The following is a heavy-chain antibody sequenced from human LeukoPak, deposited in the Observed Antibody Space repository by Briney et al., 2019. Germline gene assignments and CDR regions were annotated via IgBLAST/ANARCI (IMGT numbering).Heavy chain of an antibody. J-gene: IGHJ5*02. V-gene: IGHV7-4-1*02. CDR2: INTNTGSP. D-gene: IGHD3-16*01. CDR3: ARAYQHLGGLSFPGS. CDR1: GYTFTSYA. Sequence: GASVKVSCKASGYTFTSYAMNWVRQAPGQGLEWMGWINTNTGSPTYAQGFTGRFVFSLDTSVSTTYLQISSLKPEDTAVYYCARAYQHLGGLSFPGSWGQGTLVTVSS.